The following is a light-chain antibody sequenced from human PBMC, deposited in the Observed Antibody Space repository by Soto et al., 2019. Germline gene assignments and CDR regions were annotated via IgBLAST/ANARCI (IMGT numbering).Light chain of an antibody. CDR3: SSYTSSSTLV. V-gene: IGLV2-14*01. CDR1: SSDGGGYKY. CDR2: EVS. J-gene: IGLJ7*01. Sequence: QSVLTQPASVSGSPGQSITISCTGTSSDGGGYKYVSWYQHQSGKATKLMIYEVSNRPSGVSNRFSGSKSGNTASLTISGLQAEDEADYYCSSYTSSSTLVFGGGTQLTVL.